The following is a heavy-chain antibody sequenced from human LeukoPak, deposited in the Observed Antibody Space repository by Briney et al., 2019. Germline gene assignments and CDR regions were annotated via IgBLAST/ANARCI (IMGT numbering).Heavy chain of an antibody. CDR1: GFTFSSHG. CDR3: AKDPGLLWFGEYYFDY. D-gene: IGHD3-10*01. V-gene: IGHV3-30*02. Sequence: GGSLRLSCAASGFTFSSHGMHWVRQAPGKGLEWVAFIRYDGSNKYYADSVKGRFTISRDNSKNTLYLQMNSLRAEDTAVYYCAKDPGLLWFGEYYFDYWGQGTLVTVSS. J-gene: IGHJ4*02. CDR2: IRYDGSNK.